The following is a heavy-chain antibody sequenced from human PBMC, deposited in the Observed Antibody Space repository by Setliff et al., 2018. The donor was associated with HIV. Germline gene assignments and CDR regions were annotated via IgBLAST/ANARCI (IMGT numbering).Heavy chain of an antibody. V-gene: IGHV1-2*06. CDR3: ASQFGAYDSSGYEHDAFNI. Sequence: GASVKVSCKVSGHTLTELSMHWVRQAPGKGLEWMGRINPNTGGTKFAQKFQGSVTMTRDTSISTAYMELRRLRSDDTAVYYCASQFGAYDSSGYEHDAFNIWGQGTMVTVS. D-gene: IGHD3-22*01. CDR2: INPNTGGT. CDR1: GHTLTELS. J-gene: IGHJ3*02.